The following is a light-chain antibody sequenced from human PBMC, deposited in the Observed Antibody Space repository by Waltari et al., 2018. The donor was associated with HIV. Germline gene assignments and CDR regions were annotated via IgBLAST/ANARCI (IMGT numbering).Light chain of an antibody. J-gene: IGKJ2*01. Sequence: DFQMTQSPSSVAASVGDRVTITCRASQDISKWLAWYQQKPGKAPNLLIYEASRLQRGVPSRFSGRGSGTDFTLTINSLQPEDFATYYCQRADSFPRAFGQGTKVEIK. CDR1: QDISKW. V-gene: IGKV1-12*01. CDR2: EAS. CDR3: QRADSFPRA.